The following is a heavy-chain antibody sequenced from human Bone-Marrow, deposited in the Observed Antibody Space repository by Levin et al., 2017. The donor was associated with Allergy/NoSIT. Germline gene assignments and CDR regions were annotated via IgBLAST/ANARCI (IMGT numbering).Heavy chain of an antibody. V-gene: IGHV1-69*01. CDR2: IIPIFGRV. Sequence: KISCKTSGDTFTNYGLSWVRQAPGQGLEWMGGIIPIFGRVDYAQKFHGRLTITADESTSTAYMHLNSLKFDDTAIYYCARVGTADPWGQGTRVTVSS. D-gene: IGHD7-27*01. CDR3: ARVGTADP. CDR1: GDTFTNYG. J-gene: IGHJ5*02.